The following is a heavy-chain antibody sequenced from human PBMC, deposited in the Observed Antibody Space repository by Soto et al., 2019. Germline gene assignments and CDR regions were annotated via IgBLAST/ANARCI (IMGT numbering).Heavy chain of an antibody. D-gene: IGHD5-12*01. CDR2: ISYDGSNK. CDR1: GFTFSTYA. J-gene: IGHJ4*02. CDR3: ARAAATKTTIYYFDN. Sequence: ESGGGVVQPGGSLRLSCAASGFTFSTYAMYWARQAPGKGLEWVAVISYDGSNKYYADSVKGRFTISRDDSKNTLYLQMNSLRAEDTAVYYCARAAATKTTIYYFDNWGQGTLVTVSS. V-gene: IGHV3-30-3*01.